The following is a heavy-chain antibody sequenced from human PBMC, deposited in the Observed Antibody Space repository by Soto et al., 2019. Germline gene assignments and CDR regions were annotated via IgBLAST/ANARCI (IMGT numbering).Heavy chain of an antibody. CDR1: GGSFSGYY. CDR3: ARINLFEYYYYYMDV. D-gene: IGHD3-3*01. J-gene: IGHJ6*03. Sequence: SETLSLTCAVYGGSFSGYYWSWIRQPPGKGLEWIGEINHSGSTNYNPSLKSRVTISVDTSKNQFSLKLSSVTAADTAVYYCARINLFEYYYYYMDVWGKGTTVTVSS. V-gene: IGHV4-34*01. CDR2: INHSGST.